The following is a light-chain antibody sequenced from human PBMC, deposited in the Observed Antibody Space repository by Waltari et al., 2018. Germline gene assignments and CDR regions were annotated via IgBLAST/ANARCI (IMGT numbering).Light chain of an antibody. CDR2: QDK. CDR3: QAWDTTTAYV. V-gene: IGLV3-1*01. Sequence: SYEMTQPPSVSVSPGQTATITCSGSTLGDTSASWYQQKPGQSPVVGISQDKQRPSGIPERFSGSNAGNTATLTITGTQAMEEADYYCQAWDTTTAYVFGTGTKVTVL. J-gene: IGLJ1*01. CDR1: TLGDTS.